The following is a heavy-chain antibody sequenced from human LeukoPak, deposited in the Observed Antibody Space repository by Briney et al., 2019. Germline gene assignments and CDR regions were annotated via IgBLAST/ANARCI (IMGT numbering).Heavy chain of an antibody. D-gene: IGHD3-22*01. CDR2: IYYSGST. Sequence: SETLSLTCTVSGGSISSYYWSWIRQPPGKGLEWIGYIYYSGSTNYNPSLKSQVTISVDTSKNQFSLKLSSVTAADTAVYYCARVFGDDSSGYADPEYFQHWGQGTLVTVSS. V-gene: IGHV4-59*01. CDR1: GGSISSYY. CDR3: ARVFGDDSSGYADPEYFQH. J-gene: IGHJ1*01.